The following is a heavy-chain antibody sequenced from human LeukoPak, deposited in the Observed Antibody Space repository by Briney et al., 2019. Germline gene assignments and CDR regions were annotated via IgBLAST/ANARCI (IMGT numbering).Heavy chain of an antibody. D-gene: IGHD6-13*01. CDR2: ISSSSSYI. J-gene: IGHJ4*02. Sequence: GGSLRLSCAASGFTFRNYGMNWVRQAPGKGLEWVSSISSSSSYIYYADSVKGRFTISRDNAKNSLYLQMNSLRAEDTAVYYCAREAAAGGYSDYWGQGTLVTVSS. CDR3: AREAAAGGYSDY. V-gene: IGHV3-21*01. CDR1: GFTFRNYG.